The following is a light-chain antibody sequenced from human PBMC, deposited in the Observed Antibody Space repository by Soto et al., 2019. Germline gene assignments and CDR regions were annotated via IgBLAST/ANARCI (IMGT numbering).Light chain of an antibody. Sequence: EIAMTQSPATLSVSPGERATLSCRASQSISTELAWYQQIPGQPPRLLIYSASTRATGVPDRFTGSGSGSEFTLTISGLQSADFAIYYCQQGHNWPLTFGQGTRLEI. CDR1: QSISTE. J-gene: IGKJ2*01. CDR2: SAS. CDR3: QQGHNWPLT. V-gene: IGKV3-15*01.